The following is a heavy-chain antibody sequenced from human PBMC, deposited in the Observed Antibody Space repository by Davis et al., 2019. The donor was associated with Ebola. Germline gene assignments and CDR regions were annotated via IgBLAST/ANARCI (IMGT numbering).Heavy chain of an antibody. Sequence: PGGSLRLSCAASGFIFRNYVMNWVRQAPGKGLEWVSSLSGNLIYTNYADSVKGRFTISRDNSKNTVYLQMNSLRAEDTAVYYCAKVPLVEPGDFDYWGQGTLVTVSS. CDR3: AKVPLVEPGDFDY. CDR2: LSGNLIYT. V-gene: IGHV3-23*01. J-gene: IGHJ4*02. CDR1: GFIFRNYV. D-gene: IGHD1-14*01.